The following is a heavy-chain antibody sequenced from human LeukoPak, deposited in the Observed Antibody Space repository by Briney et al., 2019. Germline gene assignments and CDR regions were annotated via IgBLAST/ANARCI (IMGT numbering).Heavy chain of an antibody. CDR2: INWNGGST. Sequence: GGSLRLSCAASGFTFDDYGMSWVRQAPGKGLEWVSGINWNGGSTGYADSVKGRFTISRDNAKNSLYLQMNSLRAEDTALYHCVRVGKWNTSYWGQGTLVTVSS. J-gene: IGHJ4*02. D-gene: IGHD1-20*01. CDR3: VRVGKWNTSY. CDR1: GFTFDDYG. V-gene: IGHV3-20*01.